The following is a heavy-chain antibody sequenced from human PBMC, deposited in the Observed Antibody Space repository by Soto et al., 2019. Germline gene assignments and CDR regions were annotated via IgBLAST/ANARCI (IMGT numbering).Heavy chain of an antibody. CDR1: GGSISSYY. D-gene: IGHD1-20*01. CDR2: IYTSGST. Sequence: QVQLQESGPSLVKPSETLSLTCTVSGGSISSYYWSWIRQPAGKGLEWIGRIYTSGSTNYNPSLKSRVTMSVDTSKNQFSLKLSSVTAADTAVYYCARGLLTGTWGGRNYYYYGMDVWGQGTTVTVSS. V-gene: IGHV4-4*07. CDR3: ARGLLTGTWGGRNYYYYGMDV. J-gene: IGHJ6*02.